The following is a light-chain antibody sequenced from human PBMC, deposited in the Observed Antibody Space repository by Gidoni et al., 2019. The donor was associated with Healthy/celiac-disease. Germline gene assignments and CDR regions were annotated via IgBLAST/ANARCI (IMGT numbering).Light chain of an antibody. V-gene: IGKV1-9*01. CDR3: QQLNSYPRT. CDR1: QGISSY. J-gene: IGKJ1*01. CDR2: SAS. Sequence: DIQLTQYPSFLSASLGDRVTITCRASQGISSYLAWYQQKPGKAPKLLIYSASTMQSGVPSRFIGSGSGTEFTLTISSLQPEDFAAYYCQQLNSYPRTFGQGTKVEIK.